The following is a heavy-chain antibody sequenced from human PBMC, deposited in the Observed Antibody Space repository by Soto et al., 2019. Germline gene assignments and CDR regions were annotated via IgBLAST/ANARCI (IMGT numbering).Heavy chain of an antibody. CDR3: TRRSEYDSGGYYYAYDY. Sequence: PGGSLRLSCAASGFTFSDSAMHWVRQASGKGLDWLGRIRSKANNFATAYAASVKGRFTISRDDAKNTVYLQMNSLNSEDTAVYYCTRRSEYDSGGYYYAYDYWGQGTRVTVSS. J-gene: IGHJ4*02. D-gene: IGHD3-22*01. CDR2: IRSKANNFAT. CDR1: GFTFSDSA. V-gene: IGHV3-73*01.